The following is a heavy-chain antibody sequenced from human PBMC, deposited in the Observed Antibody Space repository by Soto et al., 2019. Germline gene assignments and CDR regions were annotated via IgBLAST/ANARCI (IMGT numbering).Heavy chain of an antibody. Sequence: SETLSLTCSFSGGSISSDNWWSLVRQTPGMGLEWIGEIYHSGNTNYNPSLKSRVSMSVDKSKNQFSLKVTSVTAADTALYYCARLSASSKLRGVVINWGQGTLVTVSS. CDR3: ARLSASSKLRGVVIN. J-gene: IGHJ4*02. D-gene: IGHD3-10*01. V-gene: IGHV4-4*02. CDR2: IYHSGNT. CDR1: GGSISSDNW.